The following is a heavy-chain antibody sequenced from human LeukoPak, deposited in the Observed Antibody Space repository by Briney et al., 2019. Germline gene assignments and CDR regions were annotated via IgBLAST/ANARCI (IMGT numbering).Heavy chain of an antibody. V-gene: IGHV4-39*07. CDR3: ARVEMATIGTYYFDY. D-gene: IGHD5-24*01. CDR1: GGSISSSSYY. J-gene: IGHJ4*02. Sequence: SETLSLTCTVSGGSISSSSYYWGWIRQPPGTGLEWIGSIYYSGSTYYNPPLKSRVTISVDTSKNQFSLKLSSVTAADTAVYYCARVEMATIGTYYFDYWGQGTLVTVSS. CDR2: IYYSGST.